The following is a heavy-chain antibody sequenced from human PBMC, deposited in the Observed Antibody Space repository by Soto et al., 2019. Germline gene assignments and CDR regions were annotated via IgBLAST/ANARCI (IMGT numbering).Heavy chain of an antibody. Sequence: QVQLVQSGAEVKKPGSSVKVSCKASGGTFSSYTISWVRQAPGRGLEWMGRIIPILGIANYAQKFQGRVTITADKSTSTAYMELSSLRSEDTAVYYCARDGTVVATGGGFDYWGQGTLVTVSS. CDR2: IIPILGIA. J-gene: IGHJ4*02. CDR1: GGTFSSYT. CDR3: ARDGTVVATGGGFDY. D-gene: IGHD5-12*01. V-gene: IGHV1-69*08.